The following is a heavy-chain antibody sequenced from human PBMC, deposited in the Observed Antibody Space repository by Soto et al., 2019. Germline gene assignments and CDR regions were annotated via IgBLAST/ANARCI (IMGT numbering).Heavy chain of an antibody. V-gene: IGHV1-8*01. Sequence: GASVKVSCKASGYTFTSYDINWVRQATGQGLEWMGWMNPNSGNTGYAQKFQGRVTMTRNTSISTAYMELSSLRSEDTAVYYCAASSGYYYSYYYYGMDVWGQGTTVTVSS. CDR1: GYTFTSYD. D-gene: IGHD3-22*01. J-gene: IGHJ6*02. CDR2: MNPNSGNT. CDR3: AASSGYYYSYYYYGMDV.